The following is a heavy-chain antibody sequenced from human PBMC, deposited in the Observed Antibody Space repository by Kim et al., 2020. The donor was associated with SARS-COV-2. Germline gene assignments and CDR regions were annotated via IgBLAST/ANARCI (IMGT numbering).Heavy chain of an antibody. CDR2: T. V-gene: IGHV4-39*07. J-gene: IGHJ5*02. Sequence: THYNPSHKRRVTISVDTSKNQFSLKLSSVTAADTAVYYCARDEGSFDPWGQGTLVTVSS. CDR3: ARDEGSFDP.